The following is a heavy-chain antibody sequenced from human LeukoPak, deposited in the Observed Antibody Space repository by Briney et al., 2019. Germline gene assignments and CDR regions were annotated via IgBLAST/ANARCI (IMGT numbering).Heavy chain of an antibody. CDR2: ISWNSGSI. CDR1: GFTFDDYA. CDR3: AKDKAGGHSSGYYD. Sequence: GGSLRLSCAASGFTFDDYAMHWVRQAPGKGLEWVSGISWNSGSIGYADSVKGRFTISRDNAKSSLYLQMNSLRAEDTALYYCAKDKAGGHSSGYYDWGQGTLVTVSS. D-gene: IGHD3-22*01. J-gene: IGHJ4*02. V-gene: IGHV3-9*01.